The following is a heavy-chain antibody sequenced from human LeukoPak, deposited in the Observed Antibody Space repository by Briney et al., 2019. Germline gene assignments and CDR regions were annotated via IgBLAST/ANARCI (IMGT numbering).Heavy chain of an antibody. CDR2: ISYDGSNK. J-gene: IGHJ4*02. V-gene: IGHV3-30*04. D-gene: IGHD4-17*01. Sequence: GRSLRLSCAASGFTFSSYAMHWVRQAPGKGLEWEAAISYDGSNKYYADSVKGRFTVSRDNSKNTLYLQMNSLRAEDTAVYYCARDRRTLRGAADYWGQRTLVTVSS. CDR1: GFTFSSYA. CDR3: ARDRRTLRGAADY.